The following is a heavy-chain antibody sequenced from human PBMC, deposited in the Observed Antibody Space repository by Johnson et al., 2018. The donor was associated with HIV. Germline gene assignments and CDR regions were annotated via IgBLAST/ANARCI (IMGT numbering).Heavy chain of an antibody. D-gene: IGHD2-15*01. CDR3: ARSKDCSVGTCPDGLDI. CDR2: ISSRGPTI. CDR1: GFRFSDHY. V-gene: IGHV3-11*04. J-gene: IGHJ3*02. Sequence: QVQLVESGGGLVKPGGSPRLPSVASGFRFSDHYMSWIRQAPGKGLEWVSYISSRGPTIYSADSVKGRLTTSRDNTNNSLYLQMNSLKAEDTAVYYCARSKDCSVGTCPDGLDIWGQGTMVIVSS.